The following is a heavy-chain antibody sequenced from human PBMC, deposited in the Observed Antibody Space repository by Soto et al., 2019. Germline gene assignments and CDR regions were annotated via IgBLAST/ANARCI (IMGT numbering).Heavy chain of an antibody. Sequence: SVKVSCKASGGTFRSYAISWVRQAPGQGLEWMGGVIPIFGTANYAQKFQDRVTITADESTSTAYMELSSLRSEDTAVYYCATDGDPYYYDSTGYRHLNYYYVMDVWGQGTTVTVSS. CDR1: GGTFRSYA. CDR3: ATDGDPYYYDSTGYRHLNYYYVMDV. J-gene: IGHJ6*02. V-gene: IGHV1-69*13. D-gene: IGHD3-22*01. CDR2: VIPIFGTA.